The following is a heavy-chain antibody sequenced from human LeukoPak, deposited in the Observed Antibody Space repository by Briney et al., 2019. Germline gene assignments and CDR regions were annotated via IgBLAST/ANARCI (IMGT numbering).Heavy chain of an antibody. Sequence: PSETLSLTCTVSGGSISSYYWSWIRQPAGKGLEWIGRIYTSGSTNYNSSLKSRVTMSVDTSKNQFSLKLSSVTAADTAVYYCARIYGSGSLNAFDIWGQGTMVTVSS. CDR2: IYTSGST. J-gene: IGHJ3*02. V-gene: IGHV4-4*07. CDR1: GGSISSYY. CDR3: ARIYGSGSLNAFDI. D-gene: IGHD3-10*01.